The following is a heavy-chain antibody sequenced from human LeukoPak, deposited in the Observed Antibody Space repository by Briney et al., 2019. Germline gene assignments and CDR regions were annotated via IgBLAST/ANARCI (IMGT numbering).Heavy chain of an antibody. J-gene: IGHJ6*03. CDR2: IGTASDT. V-gene: IGHV3-13*01. CDR1: GFTFTRFD. D-gene: IGHD2-8*01. Sequence: QAGEPLSLSCAASGFTFTRFDMHWVRQPTRQGLEWVSTIGTASDTYYPGSVEGRFTLSRDNPKSSLYLQMNSLTAGDTAVYYCARRPPRVKYYFLDVWGKGTTVTVSS. CDR3: ARRPPRVKYYFLDV.